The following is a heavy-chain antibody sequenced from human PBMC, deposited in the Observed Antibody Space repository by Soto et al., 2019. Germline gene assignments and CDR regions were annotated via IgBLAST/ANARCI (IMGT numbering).Heavy chain of an antibody. D-gene: IGHD1-7*01. CDR3: ARDRKPGTTSYYLDY. CDR1: GGTFSRYA. V-gene: IGHV1-69*13. Sequence: SVKVSCKASGGTFSRYAISWVRQAPGQGLEWMGALTPIFGTANYAQKFQGRVTITADESTSTAYMDLSSLRSEDTAVYYCARDRKPGTTSYYLDYWGQGTLVTVSS. CDR2: LTPIFGTA. J-gene: IGHJ4*02.